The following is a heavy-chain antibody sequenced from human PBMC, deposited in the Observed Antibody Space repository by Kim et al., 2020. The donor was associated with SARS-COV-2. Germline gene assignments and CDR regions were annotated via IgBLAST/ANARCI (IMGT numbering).Heavy chain of an antibody. CDR2: ISSSSRTI. CDR1: GFTFSNYN. CDR3: TRGGLVRGDAMAV. Sequence: GSLRLSCAASGFTFSNYNMNWVRQAPGKGLEWVSYISSSSRTIYYADSVKGRFTISRDNAKNTLYLQMNSLRDEDTAVFYCTRGGLVRGDAMAVWGQGTTVAVSS. V-gene: IGHV3-48*02. D-gene: IGHD3-10*01. J-gene: IGHJ6*02.